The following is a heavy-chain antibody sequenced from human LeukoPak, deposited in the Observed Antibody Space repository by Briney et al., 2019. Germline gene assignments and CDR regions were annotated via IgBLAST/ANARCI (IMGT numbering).Heavy chain of an antibody. CDR3: ARGNDLRYCSSTSRYAWFDP. J-gene: IGHJ5*02. V-gene: IGHV1-69*05. CDR2: IIPIFGTA. D-gene: IGHD2-2*01. CDR1: GGTFSSYA. Sequence: SMKFSCKASGGTFSSYASSWVRQAPGQGLEWMGGIIPIFGTANYAQKFQGRVTITTDESTSTAYMELSSLRSADTAVYYCARGNDLRYCSSTSRYAWFDPWGQGTLVTVSS.